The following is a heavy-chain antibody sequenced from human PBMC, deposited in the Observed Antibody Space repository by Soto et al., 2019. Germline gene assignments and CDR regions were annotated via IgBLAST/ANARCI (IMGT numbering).Heavy chain of an antibody. V-gene: IGHV4-31*03. CDR2: IYYSGST. Sequence: SETLSLTCTVSGGSISSGGYYWSWIRQHPGKGLEWIGYIYYSGSTYYNPSLKSRVTISVDTSKNQFSLKLSSVTAADTAVYYCARGPWRGIAAAIPPWGHGTLVTVSS. CDR1: GGSISSGGYY. J-gene: IGHJ5*02. D-gene: IGHD6-13*01. CDR3: ARGPWRGIAAAIPP.